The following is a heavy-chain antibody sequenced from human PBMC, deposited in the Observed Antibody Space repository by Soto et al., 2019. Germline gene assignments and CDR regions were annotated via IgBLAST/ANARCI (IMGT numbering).Heavy chain of an antibody. V-gene: IGHV2-5*02. D-gene: IGHD6-6*01. Sequence: TGPTLVNPTQTLTLTCPFSGFSLSTSGVGVGWIRQPPGKALEWLALIYWDDDKRYSSSLNSRLTITKDTSKNQVVLTMTNMDPVDTATYYCAHSRPPRLLDYWGQGTLVTVSS. CDR2: IYWDDDK. J-gene: IGHJ4*02. CDR1: GFSLSTSGVG. CDR3: AHSRPPRLLDY.